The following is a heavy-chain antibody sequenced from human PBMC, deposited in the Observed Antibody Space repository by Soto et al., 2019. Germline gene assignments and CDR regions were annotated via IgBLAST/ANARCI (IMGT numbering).Heavy chain of an antibody. CDR1: GFTFSSYG. V-gene: IGHV3-33*01. Sequence: PGGSLRLSCAASGFTFSSYGMHWVRQAPGKGLEWVAFIWHDGGNKFYAESVKGRFTISSDNSKNTLYLQMTSLSAEDTAMYYCARDGDVNTGFGKDYWGQGTLVTVSS. J-gene: IGHJ4*02. CDR2: IWHDGGNK. CDR3: ARDGDVNTGFGKDY. D-gene: IGHD3-16*01.